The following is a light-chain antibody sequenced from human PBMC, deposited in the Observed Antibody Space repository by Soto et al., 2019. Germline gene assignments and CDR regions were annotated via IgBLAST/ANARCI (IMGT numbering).Light chain of an antibody. CDR2: DAS. CDR1: QSISSW. J-gene: IGKJ1*01. CDR3: QLYNSYPWP. V-gene: IGKV1-5*01. Sequence: DIQMTQSPSTLSASVGYRVTITCRASQSISSWLAWYQQKPGKAPKLLIYDASSLESGVPSRFRGSGSGTEFTLTISSLQPDDFATYYCQLYNSYPWPFGQGTRVDI.